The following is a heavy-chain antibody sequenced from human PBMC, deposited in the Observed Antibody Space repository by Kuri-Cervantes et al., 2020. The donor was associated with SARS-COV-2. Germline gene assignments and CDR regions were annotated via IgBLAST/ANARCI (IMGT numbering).Heavy chain of an antibody. V-gene: IGHV3-30*03. CDR1: GFTFSSYS. J-gene: IGHJ3*02. CDR2: ISYDGSNK. D-gene: IGHD3-3*01. CDR3: ARVISRPWSGYSLFDAFDI. Sequence: LSLTCAASGFTFSSYSMNWARQAPGKGLEWVAVISYDGSNKYYADSVKGRFTISRDNSKNTLYLQMNSLRAEDTAVYYCARVISRPWSGYSLFDAFDIWGQGTMVTVSS.